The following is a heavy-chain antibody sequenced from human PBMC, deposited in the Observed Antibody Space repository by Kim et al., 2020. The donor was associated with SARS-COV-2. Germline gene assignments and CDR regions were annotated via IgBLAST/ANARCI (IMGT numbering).Heavy chain of an antibody. Sequence: PGSVKVRFTISREKSENSLYLQMNSLRAGDTAVYYCARGSLDGRVVLFDYWGQGTLVTVSS. D-gene: IGHD3-3*01. CDR3: ARGSLDGRVVLFDY. V-gene: IGHV3-13*01. J-gene: IGHJ4*02.